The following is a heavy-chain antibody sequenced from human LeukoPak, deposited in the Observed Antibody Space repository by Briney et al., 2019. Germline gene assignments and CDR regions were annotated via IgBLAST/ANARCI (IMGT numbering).Heavy chain of an antibody. Sequence: GGSLRLSCAASGFTFSSYWMNWARQAPGKGLEWVASINHNGNVNYYVDSVKGRFTISRDNSKNTLYLQMNSLRAEDTAVYYCARGEPLDYWGQGTLVTVSS. D-gene: IGHD1-26*01. CDR1: GFTFSSYW. V-gene: IGHV3-7*01. CDR2: INHNGNVN. J-gene: IGHJ4*02. CDR3: ARGEPLDY.